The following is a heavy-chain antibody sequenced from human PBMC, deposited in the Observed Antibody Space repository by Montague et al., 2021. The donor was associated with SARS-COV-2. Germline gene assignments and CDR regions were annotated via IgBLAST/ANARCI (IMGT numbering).Heavy chain of an antibody. CDR2: IDHGGKT. CDR3: ARDRLVDRARRTGAWIGP. J-gene: IGHJ5*02. CDR1: GGSFSGYH. V-gene: IGHV4-34*01. D-gene: IGHD3-10*01. Sequence: SETLSLTCAVYGGSFSGYHWTWIRQAPGKGLEWIAEIDHGGKTNFNPSLKSRTTISVDTSKNQVSLRLDSVTAADTAVYYCARDRLVDRARRTGAWIGPWGQGTLVTVSA.